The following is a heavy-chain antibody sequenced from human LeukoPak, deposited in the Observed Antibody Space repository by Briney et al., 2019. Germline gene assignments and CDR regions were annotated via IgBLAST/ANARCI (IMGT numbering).Heavy chain of an antibody. V-gene: IGHV3-53*01. CDR2: IYGGGDT. CDR1: GFTVINKY. CDR3: AVLTSGWRFQH. D-gene: IGHD6-19*01. Sequence: PGGSLRLSCAVSGFTVINKYMSWVRQAPGKGLECVSVIYGGGDTYYADSVKGRFTISRDNSKNTLYLQMNSLRAEDTAVYYCAVLTSGWRFQHWGQGTLVTVSS. J-gene: IGHJ1*01.